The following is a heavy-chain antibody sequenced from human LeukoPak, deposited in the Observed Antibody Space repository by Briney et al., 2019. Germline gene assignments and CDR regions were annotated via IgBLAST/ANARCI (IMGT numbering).Heavy chain of an antibody. J-gene: IGHJ4*02. V-gene: IGHV1-69*01. CDR1: GGTFSSYA. Sequence: GASVKVSCKASGGTFSSYAISWVRQAPGQGLEWMGGIIPIFGTANYAQKFQGRVTITADESTSTAYMELSSLRSEDTAVYYCACRHYYDSSGYQNFDYWGQGTLVTVSS. CDR2: IIPIFGTA. CDR3: ACRHYYDSSGYQNFDY. D-gene: IGHD3-22*01.